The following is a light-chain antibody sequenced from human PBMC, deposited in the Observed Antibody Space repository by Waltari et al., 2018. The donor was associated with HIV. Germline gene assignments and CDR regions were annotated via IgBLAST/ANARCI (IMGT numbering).Light chain of an antibody. Sequence: QSALTQPASVSGSPGQSITISCTGTSSDTGNYNLVSWHKLYPGKAPKLIIYEANKRPSGVSNRFSGSKSADTASLTISGLQAEDEADYYCCAYAGGLEFGGGTKLTVL. CDR2: EAN. CDR3: CAYAGGLE. V-gene: IGLV2-23*01. J-gene: IGLJ2*01. CDR1: SSDTGNYNL.